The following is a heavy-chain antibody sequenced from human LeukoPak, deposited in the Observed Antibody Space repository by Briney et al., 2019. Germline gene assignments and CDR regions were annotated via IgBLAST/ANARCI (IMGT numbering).Heavy chain of an antibody. Sequence: PGGSLRLSCAVSGFTFSSYSMNWVRQAPGKGLEWVSYISSSSSTIYYADSVKGRFTISRDNAKNSLYLQMNSLRAEDTAVYYCWSGSSSYYYYGMDVWGQGTTVTVSS. V-gene: IGHV3-48*01. D-gene: IGHD6-6*01. J-gene: IGHJ6*02. CDR2: ISSSSSTI. CDR3: WSGSSSYYYYGMDV. CDR1: GFTFSSYS.